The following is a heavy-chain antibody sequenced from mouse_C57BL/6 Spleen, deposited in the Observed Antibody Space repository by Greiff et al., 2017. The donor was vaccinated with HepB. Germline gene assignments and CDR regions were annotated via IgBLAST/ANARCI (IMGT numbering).Heavy chain of an antibody. D-gene: IGHD1-1*01. J-gene: IGHJ2*01. CDR1: GYTFTSYW. CDR2: IDPSDSYT. Sequence: QVQLQQPGAELVMPGASVKLSCKASGYTFTSYWMHWVKQRPGQGPEWIGEIDPSDSYTNYNQKFKGKSTLTVDKSSSTAYMQLSSLTSEDSAVYYCARGLLRYFDYWGQGTTLTVSS. V-gene: IGHV1-69*01. CDR3: ARGLLRYFDY.